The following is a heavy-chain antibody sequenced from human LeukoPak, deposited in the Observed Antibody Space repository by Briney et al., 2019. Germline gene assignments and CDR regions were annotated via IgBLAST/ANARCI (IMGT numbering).Heavy chain of an antibody. CDR1: GYSISSGYY. J-gene: IGHJ4*02. V-gene: IGHV4-38-2*02. D-gene: IGHD6-19*01. Sequence: PSETLSLTCTVSGYSISSGYYWGWIRQPPGKGLEWIGSIYHSGSTYYNPSLKSRVTISVDTSKNQFSLKLSSVTAADTAVYYCARAEKRIAVAGIDYWGQGTLVTVSS. CDR2: IYHSGST. CDR3: ARAEKRIAVAGIDY.